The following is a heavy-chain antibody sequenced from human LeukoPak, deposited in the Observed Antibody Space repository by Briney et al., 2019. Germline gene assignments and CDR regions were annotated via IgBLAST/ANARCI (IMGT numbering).Heavy chain of an antibody. Sequence: GESLKISCKGSGYSFTTYWIGWVRQMPGKGLEWMGIMYPDDSDIRYSPTYQGQVTFSADESISTAYLQWSSLQASDSGIYYCARLLGYCSSTSCPNYYGMDVWGQGTTVTVSS. CDR3: ARLLGYCSSTSCPNYYGMDV. J-gene: IGHJ6*02. CDR1: GYSFTTYW. V-gene: IGHV5-51*01. D-gene: IGHD2-2*01. CDR2: MYPDDSDI.